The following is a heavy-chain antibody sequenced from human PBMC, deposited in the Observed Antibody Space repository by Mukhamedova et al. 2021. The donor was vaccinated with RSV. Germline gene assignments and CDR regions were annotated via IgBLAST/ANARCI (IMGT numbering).Heavy chain of an antibody. CDR2: IYHSGST. Sequence: SISSGYYWGWIRQPPGKGLEWIGSIYHSGSTYYNPSLKSRVTISVDTSKNQFSLKLSSVTAADLAVYYCAKDATDPIALDIWGQG. V-gene: IGHV4-38-2*02. CDR3: AKDATDPIALDI. D-gene: IGHD6-13*01. J-gene: IGHJ3*02. CDR1: SISSGYY.